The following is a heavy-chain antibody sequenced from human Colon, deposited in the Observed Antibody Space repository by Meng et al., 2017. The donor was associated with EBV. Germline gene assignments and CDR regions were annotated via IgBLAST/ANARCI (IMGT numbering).Heavy chain of an antibody. Sequence: QGLVACLVHPSGAVSLTCAVSGGSISSGHWWTWVRQPPGKGLEWIGEVYHTESTKYNPSLKSRLTISVDKSKNQFSLNLTSVTAADTAVYYCARVWQSLTAFFDSWGQGTLVTVSS. CDR2: VYHTEST. J-gene: IGHJ4*02. CDR3: ARVWQSLTAFFDS. CDR1: GGSISSGHW. V-gene: IGHV4-4*02. D-gene: IGHD2-21*01.